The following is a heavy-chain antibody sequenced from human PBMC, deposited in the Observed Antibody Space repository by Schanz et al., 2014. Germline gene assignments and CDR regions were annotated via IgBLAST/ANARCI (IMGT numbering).Heavy chain of an antibody. J-gene: IGHJ4*02. CDR2: INPIDGST. Sequence: QLVQSGAEVKKPGASVKVSCKASGFTLTSHFMHWLRQAPGQGLEWMGLINPIDGSTTYVWGVQGSITMTRDTSTTTVYMDLSTLRSEDTAVYYCENGSGGTCHAKPVLDNWGPGTLVTVSS. CDR3: ENGSGGTCHAKPVLDN. D-gene: IGHD2-15*01. V-gene: IGHV1-46*01. CDR1: GFTLTSHF.